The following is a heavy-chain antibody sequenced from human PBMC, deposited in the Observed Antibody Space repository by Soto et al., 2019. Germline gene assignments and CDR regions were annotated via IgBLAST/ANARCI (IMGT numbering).Heavy chain of an antibody. J-gene: IGHJ4*02. V-gene: IGHV3-33*01. CDR3: ARAMGPFDY. CDR1: GFTFSTYG. CDR2: IWYDGSHK. Sequence: QVQLVESGGGVVQPGRSLRLSCAASGFTFSTYGRHWVRQAPGTGLEWVAVIWYDGSHKDYADSVKGRFTISRDNSKNTLYLQMNSLRVEDTGVYYCARAMGPFDYWGQGTLVAVSS.